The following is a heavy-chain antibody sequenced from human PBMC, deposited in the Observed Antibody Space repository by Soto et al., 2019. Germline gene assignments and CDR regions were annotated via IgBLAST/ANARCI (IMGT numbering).Heavy chain of an antibody. CDR3: ARGDNRWWYFDL. Sequence: QVQLQESGPGLVKPSQTLSLTCTVSGGSISSGGYYWSWIRQHPGKGLEWIGYIYYSGSTYYNPSLKSRVTRSVDTSKNQFSLKLISVTDADTAVYYGARGDNRWWYFDLWGRGTLVTVSS. D-gene: IGHD2-15*01. CDR2: IYYSGST. CDR1: GGSISSGGYY. J-gene: IGHJ2*01. V-gene: IGHV4-31*03.